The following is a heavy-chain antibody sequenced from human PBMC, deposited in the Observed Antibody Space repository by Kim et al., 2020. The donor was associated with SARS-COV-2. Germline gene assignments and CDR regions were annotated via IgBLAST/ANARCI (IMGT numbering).Heavy chain of an antibody. Sequence: GGSLRLSCAASVFTLSSYSMNWVREAPGKGLEWGSSISSSSSYIYYADSVKGRFTIPRDNAKNSIYLQMNTLRAEDTAVFHCARDSSSYDCCGDWALWGQ. D-gene: IGHD2-21*01. J-gene: IGHJ1*01. V-gene: IGHV3-21*01. CDR1: VFTLSSYS. CDR2: ISSSSSYI. CDR3: ARDSSSYDCCGDWAL.